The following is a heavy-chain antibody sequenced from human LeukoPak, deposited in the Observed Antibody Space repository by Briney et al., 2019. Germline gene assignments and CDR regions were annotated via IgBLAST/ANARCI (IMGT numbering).Heavy chain of an antibody. CDR1: GFTFSSYA. CDR3: ARSAIPLYSYGLHFDY. CDR2: ISYDGSNK. J-gene: IGHJ4*02. D-gene: IGHD5-18*01. V-gene: IGHV3-30-3*01. Sequence: GRSLRLSCAASGFTFSSYAMHWVRQAPGKGLEWVAVISYDGSNKYYADSVKGRFTISRDNSKNTLYLQMNSLSAEDTAVYYCARSAIPLYSYGLHFDYWGQGTLVTVSS.